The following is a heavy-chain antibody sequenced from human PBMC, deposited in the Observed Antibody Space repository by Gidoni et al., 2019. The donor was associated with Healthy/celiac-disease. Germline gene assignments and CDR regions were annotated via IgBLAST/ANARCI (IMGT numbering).Heavy chain of an antibody. V-gene: IGHV4-59*01. J-gene: IGHJ5*02. Sequence: QVQLQESGPGLVKPSETLSLTCTVSGGSISSYYWSWIRQPPGKGLEWIGYIYYSGSTNYNPSLKSRVTISVDTSKNQFSLKLSSVTAADTAVYYCARSGVIPPLDAGFDPWGQGTLVTVSS. CDR3: ARSGVIPPLDAGFDP. D-gene: IGHD3-16*02. CDR2: IYYSGST. CDR1: GGSISSYY.